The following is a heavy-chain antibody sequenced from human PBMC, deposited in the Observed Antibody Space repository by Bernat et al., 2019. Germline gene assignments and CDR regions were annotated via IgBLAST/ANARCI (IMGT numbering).Heavy chain of an antibody. J-gene: IGHJ4*02. CDR3: GKGCCGWAGEFDY. Sequence: EVQLVESGGGLVQPGRSLRLPCAASGFTFDDYSMHWVRKAPGKGLGWVSGISCNCGSIGYACSVKSRFTISRDNAKNSLYRQVNSLRAEDTALYYCGKGCCGWAGEFDYWGQGTLVTVSS. D-gene: IGHD6-19*01. CDR1: GFTFDDYS. V-gene: IGHV3-9*01. CDR2: ISCNCGSI.